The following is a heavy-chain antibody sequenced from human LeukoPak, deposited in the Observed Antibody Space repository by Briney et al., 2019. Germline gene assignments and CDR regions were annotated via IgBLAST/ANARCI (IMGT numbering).Heavy chain of an antibody. Sequence: SETLSLTCTVSGGSISSHYWSWIRQPPGKGLEWIGYIYYSGSTNYNPSLTSRVTISVDTSKNQFSLKLSSVTAADTAVYYCARAATGGLRLTYYYYMDVWGKGTTVTASS. CDR3: ARAATGGLRLTYYYYMDV. D-gene: IGHD5-12*01. CDR1: GGSISSHY. V-gene: IGHV4-59*11. J-gene: IGHJ6*03. CDR2: IYYSGST.